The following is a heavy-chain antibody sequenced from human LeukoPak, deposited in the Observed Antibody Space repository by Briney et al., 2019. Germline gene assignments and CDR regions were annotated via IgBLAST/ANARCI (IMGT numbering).Heavy chain of an antibody. CDR3: ARDLRRDGYNFGGLSSTWFDP. V-gene: IGHV1-69*01. J-gene: IGHJ5*02. D-gene: IGHD5-24*01. CDR2: IIPIFGTA. Sequence: ASVKLSCKPSGATVSSYAISWVRQAPGQGLEWRGGIIPIFGTANYAQKFQGRVTITADESTSTAYMELSSLRSEDTAVYYCARDLRRDGYNFGGLSSTWFDPWGQGTLVTVSS. CDR1: GATVSSYA.